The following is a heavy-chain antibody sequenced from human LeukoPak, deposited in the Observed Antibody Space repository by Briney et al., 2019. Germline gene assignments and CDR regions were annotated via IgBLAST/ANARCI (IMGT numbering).Heavy chain of an antibody. CDR1: GYTFTSYA. Sequence: ASVTVSCKASGYTFTSYAMNWVRQAPGQGLEWVGWINTNTGHPTYGQGFTGRFVFSLDTSDSTAYLQISSLKAEDTAVYYCARGLELRGNWGQGTLVTVSS. D-gene: IGHD1-7*01. CDR2: INTNTGHP. CDR3: ARGLELRGN. J-gene: IGHJ4*02. V-gene: IGHV7-4-1*02.